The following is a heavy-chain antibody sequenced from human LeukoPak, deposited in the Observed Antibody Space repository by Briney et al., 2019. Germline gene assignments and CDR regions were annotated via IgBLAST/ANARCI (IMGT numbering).Heavy chain of an antibody. J-gene: IGHJ4*02. Sequence: ASVKVSCKTSGYTFTTYDINWVRQAPGQGLEWMGRISAYIGYTNYGQKFQGRVTMTTDTSTNTAYMELRSFRSDDTAVYYCARVGTGTRSFDSWGQGTLVTVSS. CDR3: ARVGTGTRSFDS. D-gene: IGHD1/OR15-1a*01. CDR2: ISAYIGYT. CDR1: GYTFTTYD. V-gene: IGHV1-18*01.